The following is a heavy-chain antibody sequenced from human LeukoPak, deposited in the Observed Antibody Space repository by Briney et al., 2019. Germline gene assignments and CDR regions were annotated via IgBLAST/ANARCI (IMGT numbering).Heavy chain of an antibody. CDR1: GFTFSSYS. CDR2: ISTSSSYI. D-gene: IGHD1-14*01. V-gene: IGHV3-21*01. Sequence: GGSLRLSCAASGFTFSSYSINWVRQAPGKGLEWVSSISTSSSYIYYADSVKGRFTISRDNAKNSLYLQMNSLRAEDTAVYYCAPLTGDAFDIWGQGTMVTVSS. CDR3: APLTGDAFDI. J-gene: IGHJ3*02.